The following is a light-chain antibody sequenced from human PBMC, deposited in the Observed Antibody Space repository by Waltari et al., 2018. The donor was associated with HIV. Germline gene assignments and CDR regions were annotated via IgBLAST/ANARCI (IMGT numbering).Light chain of an antibody. V-gene: IGLV1-51*01. CDR3: ATWDNRLTTVL. Sequence: QSVLTQPPSVSAAPGQKVTISCPGGSSTVGASYVSWYPQLPGAAPTLLIFDDDQRPSGIPDRFSGSKSGTSATLGITGLQTGDEADYYCATWDNRLTTVLFGGGTKLTVL. CDR1: SSTVGASY. CDR2: DDD. J-gene: IGLJ2*01.